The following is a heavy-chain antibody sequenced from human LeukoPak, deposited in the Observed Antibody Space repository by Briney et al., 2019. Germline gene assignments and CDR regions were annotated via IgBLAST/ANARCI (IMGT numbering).Heavy chain of an antibody. CDR3: ARGGVPAAIRAFDI. CDR2: IYTSGST. V-gene: IGHV4-4*07. Sequence: LETLSLTCTVSGGSISSYYWSWIRQPAGKGLEWIGRIYTSGSTNYNPSLKSRVTMSVDTSKNQFSLKLSSVTAADTAVYYCARGGVPAAIRAFDIWGQGTMVTVSS. CDR1: GGSISSYY. D-gene: IGHD2-2*02. J-gene: IGHJ3*02.